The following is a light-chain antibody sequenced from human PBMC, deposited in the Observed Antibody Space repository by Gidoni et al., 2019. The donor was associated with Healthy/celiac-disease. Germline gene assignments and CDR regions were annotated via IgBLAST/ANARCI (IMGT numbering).Light chain of an antibody. J-gene: IGLJ1*01. CDR1: SSNIGSNY. CDR3: AAWDDSLSGREV. V-gene: IGLV1-47*01. CDR2: RKN. Sequence: QSVLTQPPSASGTPGQRVTISCSGSSSNIGSNYVYWYQQLPGTAPKLLIYRKNQRPSGVPDRFSGSKSGTSASRAISGLRSEDEADYYCAAWDDSLSGREVFGTGTKVTVL.